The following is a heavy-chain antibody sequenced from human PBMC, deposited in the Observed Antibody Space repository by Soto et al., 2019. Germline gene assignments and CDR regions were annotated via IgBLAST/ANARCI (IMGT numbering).Heavy chain of an antibody. CDR1: GFTFSSYA. CDR3: ATFTGPDY. D-gene: IGHD2-8*02. CDR2: ISYDGSNK. Sequence: VQLVESGGGVVQPGRSLRLSCAASGFTFSSYAMHWVRQAPGKGLEWVAVISYDGSNKYYADSVKGRFTISRDNSKNPLYLQMNSLRAEDTAVYYCATFTGPDYWGQGTLVTVSS. J-gene: IGHJ4*02. V-gene: IGHV3-30-3*01.